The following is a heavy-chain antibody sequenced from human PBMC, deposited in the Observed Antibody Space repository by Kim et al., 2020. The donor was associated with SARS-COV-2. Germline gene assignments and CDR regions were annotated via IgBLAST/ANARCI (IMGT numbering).Heavy chain of an antibody. CDR3: AKAGPYIGDSSSWKYYYYYYMDV. CDR2: ISGSGGST. Sequence: GGSLRLSCAASGFTFSSYAMSWVRQAPGKVLEWVSAISGSGGSTYYADSVKGRFTISRDNSKNTLYLQMNSLRAEDTAVYYCAKAGPYIGDSSSWKYYYYYYMDVWGKGTTVTVSS. V-gene: IGHV3-23*01. J-gene: IGHJ6*03. D-gene: IGHD6-13*01. CDR1: GFTFSSYA.